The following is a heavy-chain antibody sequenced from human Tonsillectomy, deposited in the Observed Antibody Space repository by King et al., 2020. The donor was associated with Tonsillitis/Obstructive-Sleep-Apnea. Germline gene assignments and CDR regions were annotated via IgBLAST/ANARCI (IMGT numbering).Heavy chain of an antibody. Sequence: QLVQSVGGLVKPGGALRLSCAASGFTFSSDSMNWVRQPPGKGLEWVSSISSSSSYLYYSDSGKGRFTNSSDNATNSLYLQMNSLRAEDTAVYYCARDPRYCSSTSCYRGYFDYWGQGTLVTVSS. D-gene: IGHD2-2*01. CDR1: GFTFSSDS. J-gene: IGHJ4*02. V-gene: IGHV3-21*01. CDR2: ISSSSSYL. CDR3: ARDPRYCSSTSCYRGYFDY.